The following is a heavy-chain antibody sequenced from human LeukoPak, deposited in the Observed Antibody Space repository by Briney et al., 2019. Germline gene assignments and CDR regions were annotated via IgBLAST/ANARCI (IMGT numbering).Heavy chain of an antibody. Sequence: SETLSLTCTVSGGSISSYYWSWIRQPPGKGLEWVGYIYYSGSTNYNPSLKSRFTISVDTSKNQFSLKLSSVTAADTAVYYCARHVVAAAGTEVWFDPWGQGTLVTVSS. CDR1: GGSISSYY. CDR3: ARHVVAAAGTEVWFDP. D-gene: IGHD6-13*01. J-gene: IGHJ5*02. V-gene: IGHV4-59*08. CDR2: IYYSGST.